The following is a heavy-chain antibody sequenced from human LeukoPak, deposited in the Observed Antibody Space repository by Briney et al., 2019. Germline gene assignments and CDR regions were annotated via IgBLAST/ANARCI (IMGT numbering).Heavy chain of an antibody. Sequence: SGPTLVNPTQTLTLTCTFSGFSLSTSGVGVGWIRQPPGKALEWLALIYWDDDKRYSPSLKSRLTITKDTSKNQVVLTMTNMDPVDTATYYCATPNYYGSGSYRDYWGQGTLVTVSS. V-gene: IGHV2-5*02. CDR3: ATPNYYGSGSYRDY. CDR2: IYWDDDK. D-gene: IGHD3-10*01. CDR1: GFSLSTSGVG. J-gene: IGHJ4*02.